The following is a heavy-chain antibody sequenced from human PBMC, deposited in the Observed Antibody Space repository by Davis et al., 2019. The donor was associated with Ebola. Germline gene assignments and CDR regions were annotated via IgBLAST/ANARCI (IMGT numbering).Heavy chain of an antibody. V-gene: IGHV3-23*01. Sequence: PGGSLRLSCAASGFTFSSYAMSWVRQAPGKGLEWVSAISDSGGSTYYADSVKGRFTISRDNSKNTLYLQMNSLRAEDTAVYYCARDQGHGFDDFWSGYHYGMDVWGQGTTVTVSS. CDR3: ARDQGHGFDDFWSGYHYGMDV. J-gene: IGHJ6*02. D-gene: IGHD3-3*01. CDR1: GFTFSSYA. CDR2: ISDSGGST.